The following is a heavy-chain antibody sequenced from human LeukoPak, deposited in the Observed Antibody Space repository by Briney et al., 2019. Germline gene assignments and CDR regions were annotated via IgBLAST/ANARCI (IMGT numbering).Heavy chain of an antibody. V-gene: IGHV4-39*01. CDR3: AASSYDSSGPHGS. J-gene: IGHJ1*01. D-gene: IGHD3-22*01. CDR2: IYYSGST. CDR1: GDSISPSSYS. Sequence: SETLSLTCTVSGDSISPSSYSWGWIRQPPGKGLDWIGSIYYSGSTYYNPSLKSQVTISMDTSKNQFSLKLSSVTAADTAVYYCAASSYDSSGPHGSWGQGSLVTVSS.